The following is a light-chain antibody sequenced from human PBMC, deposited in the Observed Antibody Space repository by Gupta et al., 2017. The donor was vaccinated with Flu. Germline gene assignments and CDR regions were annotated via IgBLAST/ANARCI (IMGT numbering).Light chain of an antibody. CDR2: EVS. Sequence: VTLGQAASISCRSSQSLVYKNGITYLSWFQQRPGQSPRRLIYEVSNRDSGVPDRFSGSGSVTDFTLKISRVEAEDVGVYYCMRGTQPGNFGQGTKLEI. J-gene: IGKJ2*01. CDR1: QSLVYKNGITY. CDR3: MRGTQPGN. V-gene: IGKV2-30*01.